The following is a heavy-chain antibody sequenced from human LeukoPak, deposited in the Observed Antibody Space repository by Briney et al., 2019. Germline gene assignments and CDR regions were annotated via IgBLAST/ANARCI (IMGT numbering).Heavy chain of an antibody. CDR2: IYYSGST. CDR1: NGSISSYY. Sequence: PSETLSLTCTVPNGSISSYYRSWIRQAPGTGLEWIGNIYYSGSTNYNPSLKSRVTISVDTSKNQFSLKLSSVTAADTAVYYCARHGGSYSRFDYWGQGTLVTVSS. J-gene: IGHJ4*02. V-gene: IGHV4-59*01. CDR3: ARHGGSYSRFDY. D-gene: IGHD1-26*01.